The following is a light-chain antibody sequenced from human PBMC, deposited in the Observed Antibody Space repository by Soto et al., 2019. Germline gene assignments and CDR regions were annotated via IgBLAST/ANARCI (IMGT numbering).Light chain of an antibody. CDR2: EVI. CDR1: SSDVGGFDY. J-gene: IGLJ2*01. CDR3: SSYTSSNTLEVL. Sequence: QSALTQPASVSGSPGQSITISCTRSSSDVGGFDYVSWYQHHPGKAPKLMIYEVINRPSGVSNRFSGSKSGNTASLTISGLQAEDEADYYCSSYTSSNTLEVLFGGGTKLTVL. V-gene: IGLV2-14*01.